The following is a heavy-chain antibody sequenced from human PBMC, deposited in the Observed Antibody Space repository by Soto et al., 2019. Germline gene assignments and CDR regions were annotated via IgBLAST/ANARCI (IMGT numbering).Heavy chain of an antibody. Sequence: SETLSLTCTVSGGSISSYYWSWIRQPPGKGLEWIGYLYYSGSTNYNPSLKSRVTISVDTSKNQFSLKLSSVTAADTAVYYCAKGTGAAGYDYWGQGTRVTVS. D-gene: IGHD6-13*01. J-gene: IGHJ4*02. CDR2: LYYSGST. CDR3: AKGTGAAGYDY. V-gene: IGHV4-59*01. CDR1: GGSISSYY.